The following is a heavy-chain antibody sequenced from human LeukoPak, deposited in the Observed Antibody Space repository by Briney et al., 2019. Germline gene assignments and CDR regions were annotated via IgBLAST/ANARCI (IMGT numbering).Heavy chain of an antibody. CDR2: MSLDGSIK. D-gene: IGHD6-6*01. V-gene: IGHV3-30-3*01. CDR1: GFSFSSYA. J-gene: IGHJ3*02. Sequence: GGSLRLSCAASGFSFSSYAMDWVRQAPGKGLEWVAVMSLDGSIKNYADSVKGRFTISRDNSKNTLYLQMNSLRTEDTAVYYCARASSSSVNDALDIWGQGTMVTVSS. CDR3: ARASSSSVNDALDI.